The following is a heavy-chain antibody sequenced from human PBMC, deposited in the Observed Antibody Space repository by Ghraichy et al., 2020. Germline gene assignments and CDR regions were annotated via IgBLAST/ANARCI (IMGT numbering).Heavy chain of an antibody. V-gene: IGHV4-34*01. Sequence: SETLSLTCAVYGGSFSGYYWSWIRQPPGKGLEWIGEINHSGSTNYNPSLKSRVTISVDTSKNQFSLKLSSVTAADTAVYYCARGRPGIQLWLRRWYFDLWGRGTLVTVSS. D-gene: IGHD5-18*01. J-gene: IGHJ2*01. CDR1: GGSFSGYY. CDR2: INHSGST. CDR3: ARGRPGIQLWLRRWYFDL.